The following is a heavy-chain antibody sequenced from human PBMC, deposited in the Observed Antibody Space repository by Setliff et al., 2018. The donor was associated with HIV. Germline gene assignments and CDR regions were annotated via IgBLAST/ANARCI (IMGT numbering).Heavy chain of an antibody. CDR2: ISGSGGTT. J-gene: IGHJ6*03. V-gene: IGHV3-23*01. CDR3: AKGTSKVKAYYYYMDV. CDR1: GFTFRNYA. Sequence: PGGSLRLSCAASGFTFRNYAMNWVRQVPGKGLEWVSGISGSGGTTYYTDSVKGRFTISRDNAKNKLFLQMKSLRAEDTAVYYCAKGTSKVKAYYYYMDVWGEGTTVTVSS. D-gene: IGHD2-2*01.